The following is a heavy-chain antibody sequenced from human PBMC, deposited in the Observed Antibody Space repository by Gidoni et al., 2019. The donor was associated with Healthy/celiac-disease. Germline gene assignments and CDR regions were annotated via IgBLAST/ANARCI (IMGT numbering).Heavy chain of an antibody. D-gene: IGHD3-16*01. J-gene: IGHJ5*02. CDR1: GGTFSSYT. V-gene: IGHV1-69*08. CDR3: AREASEGEGLGELGSWFDP. Sequence: QVQLVQSGAEVKKPGSSVKVSCKASGGTFSSYTISWVRQAPGQGLEWMGRIIPILGIANYAQKFQGRVTITADKSTSTAYMELSSLRSEDTAVYYCAREASEGEGLGELGSWFDPWGQGTLVTVSS. CDR2: IIPILGIA.